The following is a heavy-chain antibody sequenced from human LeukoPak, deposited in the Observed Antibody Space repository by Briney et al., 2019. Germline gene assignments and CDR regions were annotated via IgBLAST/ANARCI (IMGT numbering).Heavy chain of an antibody. CDR2: IYSGGST. J-gene: IGHJ4*02. V-gene: IGHV3-66*01. CDR3: ARVKPSCQCLDY. CDR1: GFTVSSNY. D-gene: IGHD2-2*01. Sequence: GGSLRLSCAASGFTVSSNYMSWVRQAPGKGLEWVSVIYSGGSTYYADSVKGRFTISRDNSKNTLYLQMNSLGAEDTAVYYCARVKPSCQCLDYWGQGTLVTVSS.